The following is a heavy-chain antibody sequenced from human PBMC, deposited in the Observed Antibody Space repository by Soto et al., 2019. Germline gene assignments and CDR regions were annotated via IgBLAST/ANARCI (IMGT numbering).Heavy chain of an antibody. V-gene: IGHV3-66*01. Sequence: EVSLVESGGGLVQPGGSLRLSCAASGLSVGDNYMSWVRQAPGKGLEWVSIIYGGGATYYPDSVKGRFTISRDSSKNTRHLQMNSLRAEDTAVYYCATWTGTTFDYWGQGTQVSVSS. CDR2: IYGGGAT. CDR3: ATWTGTTFDY. CDR1: GLSVGDNY. J-gene: IGHJ4*02. D-gene: IGHD1-1*01.